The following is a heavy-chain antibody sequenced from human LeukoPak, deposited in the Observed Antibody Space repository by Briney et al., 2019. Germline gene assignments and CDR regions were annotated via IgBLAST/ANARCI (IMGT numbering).Heavy chain of an antibody. Sequence: SETLSLTCAVYGGSFSGYYWSWIRQPPGKGPEWIGEINQSGSPNYNPSLKSRITISVDTSKNQFSLKLRSVPAADTAVFYYAIVIGDVSGYYVDYWGQGALVTVSS. V-gene: IGHV4-34*01. CDR1: GGSFSGYY. J-gene: IGHJ4*02. D-gene: IGHD3-22*01. CDR3: AIVIGDVSGYYVDY. CDR2: INQSGSP.